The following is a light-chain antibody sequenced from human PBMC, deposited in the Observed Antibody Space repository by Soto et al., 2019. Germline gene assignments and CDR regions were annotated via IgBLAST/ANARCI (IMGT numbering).Light chain of an antibody. CDR3: QQYYSYPQLT. Sequence: AIRMTQSPSSLSASTGDRVTITCRASQGISSYLAWYQQKPGKAPKLLIYAASTLQSGVPSRFSGSGSGTDFTLTISCLQSEDFATYYCQQYYSYPQLTFGGGTKV. J-gene: IGKJ4*01. V-gene: IGKV1-8*01. CDR2: AAS. CDR1: QGISSY.